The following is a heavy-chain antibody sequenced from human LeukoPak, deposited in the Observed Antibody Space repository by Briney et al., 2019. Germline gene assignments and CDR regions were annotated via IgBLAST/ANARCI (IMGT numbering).Heavy chain of an antibody. CDR3: AKGFSSSWYPPGY. V-gene: IGHV3-30*02. J-gene: IGHJ4*02. Sequence: GGSLRLSCAASGFTFSSYGMHWVRQAPGKGREGGAFIRQDGSNKYYADSVKGRFTISKDNSKNTLYLQMNSLRAEDTAVYYCAKGFSSSWYPPGYWGQGTLVTVSS. CDR2: IRQDGSNK. CDR1: GFTFSSYG. D-gene: IGHD6-13*01.